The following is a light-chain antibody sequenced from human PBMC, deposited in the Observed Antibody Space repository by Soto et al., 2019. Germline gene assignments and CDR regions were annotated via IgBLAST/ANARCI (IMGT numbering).Light chain of an antibody. CDR3: CSYTSTSTDV. Sequence: QSALTQPASVSGSPGQSITISCTGTSSDVGGYDYVSWFQQYPGRAPKLIIYEVTNRPSGVSNRFSGSKSGYTASLTISGLQAEDEADYHCCSYTSTSTDVFGTGTKLTVL. CDR2: EVT. CDR1: SSDVGGYDY. V-gene: IGLV2-14*01. J-gene: IGLJ1*01.